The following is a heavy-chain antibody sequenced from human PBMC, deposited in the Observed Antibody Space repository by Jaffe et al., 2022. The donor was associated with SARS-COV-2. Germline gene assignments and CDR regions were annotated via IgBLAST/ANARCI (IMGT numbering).Heavy chain of an antibody. V-gene: IGHV3-21*01. CDR1: GFTFSSYS. D-gene: IGHD3-22*01. Sequence: EVQLVESGGGLVKPGGTLRLSCAASGFTFSSYSMNWVRQAPGKGLEWVSSISSSSSYLYYADSVKGRFTISRDNAKNSLYLQMNSLRGEDTAVYYCAREGDSRGYHDNWYFDLWGRGTLVTVSS. CDR2: ISSSSSYL. J-gene: IGHJ2*01. CDR3: AREGDSRGYHDNWYFDL.